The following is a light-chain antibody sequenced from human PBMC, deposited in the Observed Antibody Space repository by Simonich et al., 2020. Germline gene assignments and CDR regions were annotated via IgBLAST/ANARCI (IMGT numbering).Light chain of an antibody. V-gene: IGKV2-28*01. CDR1: QSLLHSNGYNY. CDR3: MQGIHLPPWT. CDR2: LGS. Sequence: DIVMTQSPLSLPVTPGEPASISCRSSQSLLHSNGYNYLDWYLQKQGQSPQLLIYLGSNRASGVPDRFSGSGSGTDFTLKISRVEAEDVGVYYCMQGIHLPPWTFGQGTKVEIK. J-gene: IGKJ1*01.